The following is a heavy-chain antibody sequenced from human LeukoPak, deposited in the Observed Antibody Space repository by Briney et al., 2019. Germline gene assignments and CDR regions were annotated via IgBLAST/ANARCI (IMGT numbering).Heavy chain of an antibody. CDR3: ARGRRGYSYGYSRLFDY. V-gene: IGHV4-34*01. Sequence: NDSGSTNYNPSLKSRITISVDTSKTQFSLKLSSVTAADTAVYYCARGRRGYSYGYSRLFDYWGQGTLVTVSS. CDR2: NDSGST. D-gene: IGHD5-18*01. J-gene: IGHJ4*02.